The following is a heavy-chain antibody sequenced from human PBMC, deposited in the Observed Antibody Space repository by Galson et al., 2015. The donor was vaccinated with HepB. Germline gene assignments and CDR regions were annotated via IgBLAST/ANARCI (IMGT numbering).Heavy chain of an antibody. V-gene: IGHV1-2*02. D-gene: IGHD3-22*01. CDR3: ARDADSCGYYDNWFDP. J-gene: IGHJ5*02. CDR2: INPNSGGT. CDR1: GYTFTGYY. Sequence: SVKVSCKASGYTFTGYYMHWVRQAPGQGLEWMGWINPNSGGTNYAQKFQGRVTMTRDTSISTAYMELSRLRSDDTAVYYCARDADSCGYYDNWFDPWGQGTLVTVSS.